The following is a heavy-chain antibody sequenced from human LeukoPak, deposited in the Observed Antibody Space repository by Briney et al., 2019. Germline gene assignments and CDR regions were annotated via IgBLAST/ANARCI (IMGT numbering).Heavy chain of an antibody. CDR1: GFTFSSYG. V-gene: IGHV3-30*02. Sequence: GGSPRLSCAASGFTFSSYGMHWVRQAPGKGLEWVAFIRYDGSNKYYADSVKGRFTISRDNSKNTLYLQMNSLRAEDTAVYYCANMNIVVVPAATPNYWGQGTLVTVSS. CDR3: ANMNIVVVPAATPNY. CDR2: IRYDGSNK. D-gene: IGHD2-2*01. J-gene: IGHJ4*02.